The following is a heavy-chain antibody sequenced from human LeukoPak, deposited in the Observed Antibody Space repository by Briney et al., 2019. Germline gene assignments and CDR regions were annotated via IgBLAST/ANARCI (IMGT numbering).Heavy chain of an antibody. J-gene: IGHJ2*01. Sequence: GGSLRLSCAASGFTFSNYLMYWVRQAPGKGLEWVAVISSDGTNRYYADSVKDRFTISRDNSKNTLYLQMNSLRAEDTAVYYCAKRVDSGYDDWYFDLWGRGTLVTVSS. V-gene: IGHV3-30*18. CDR1: GFTFSNYL. CDR3: AKRVDSGYDDWYFDL. CDR2: ISSDGTNR. D-gene: IGHD5-12*01.